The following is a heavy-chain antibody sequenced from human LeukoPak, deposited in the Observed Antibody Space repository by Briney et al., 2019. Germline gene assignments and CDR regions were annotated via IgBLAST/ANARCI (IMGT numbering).Heavy chain of an antibody. Sequence: GGSLRLSCAASGFTFNSYGMHWVRQAPGKGLEWVAFIRYDGSNKYYADSVKGRFTISRDNSKNTLYLEMDSLRAEDTAVYYCAKNYYSDTSAYFRYAFDIWGQGTVVTVSS. CDR2: IRYDGSNK. CDR3: AKNYYSDTSAYFRYAFDI. V-gene: IGHV3-30*02. J-gene: IGHJ3*02. D-gene: IGHD3-22*01. CDR1: GFTFNSYG.